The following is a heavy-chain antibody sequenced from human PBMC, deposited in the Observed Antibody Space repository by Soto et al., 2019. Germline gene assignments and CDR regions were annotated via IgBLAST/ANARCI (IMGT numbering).Heavy chain of an antibody. V-gene: IGHV1-18*01. CDR2: ISAYNGNT. D-gene: IGHD6-13*01. J-gene: IGHJ6*02. CDR3: ARDSRSSSWYPYYYYGMHV. Sequence: QVQLVQSGAEVKKPGASVKVSCKASGYTFTSYGISWVRQAPGQGLEWMGWISAYNGNTNYVQKLQGRVTMTTDTSTSTAYMELRSLISDDTAVYYCARDSRSSSWYPYYYYGMHVWGQGTTVTVSS. CDR1: GYTFTSYG.